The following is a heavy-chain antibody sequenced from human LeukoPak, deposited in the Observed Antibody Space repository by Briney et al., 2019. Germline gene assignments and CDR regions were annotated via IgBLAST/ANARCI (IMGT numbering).Heavy chain of an antibody. Sequence: SETLSHTCTVSGDSISSYFWSWIRQPAGKGLEWIGRFYSSESTNYNPSLKSRVTMSVDTSKNQFSLKLSSVTAADTAVYYCARQYCSKFDYWGQGIMVTVSS. CDR3: ARQYCSKFDY. CDR2: FYSSEST. J-gene: IGHJ4*02. V-gene: IGHV4-4*07. D-gene: IGHD2-15*01. CDR1: GDSISSYF.